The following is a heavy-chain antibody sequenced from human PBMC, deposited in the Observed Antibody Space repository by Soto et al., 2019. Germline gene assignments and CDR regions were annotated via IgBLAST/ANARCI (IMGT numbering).Heavy chain of an antibody. J-gene: IGHJ1*01. D-gene: IGHD5-18*01. CDR1: GRIFSSFP. V-gene: IGHV1-69*06. CDR3: ARVGSRDAYNYVLDQ. Sequence: QVQVVQSGAEVKKPGSSVKISCKASGRIFSSFPTSWVRQVPGQGLEWMGGVISASGSVTYAPKFQGRGTMTAVNSAGIGYMELTILTSEDTAIYYCARVGSRDAYNYVLDQWGPGTMVTVSS. CDR2: VISASGSV.